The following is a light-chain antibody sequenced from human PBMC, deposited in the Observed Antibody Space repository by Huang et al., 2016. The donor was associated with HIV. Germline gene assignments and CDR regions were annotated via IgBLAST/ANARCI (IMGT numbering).Light chain of an antibody. CDR3: QQSYSALSS. V-gene: IGKV1-39*01. CDR1: QSISTY. J-gene: IGKJ5*01. CDR2: SAS. Sequence: IQMTQSPTSLSASVGDSVSIVCRASQSISTYLNWYQQKPGKAPKLFISSASTLHSGVPSMFSGSGSGTEFTLTIRGLQLDDFATYYCQQSYSALSSFGPGTRL.